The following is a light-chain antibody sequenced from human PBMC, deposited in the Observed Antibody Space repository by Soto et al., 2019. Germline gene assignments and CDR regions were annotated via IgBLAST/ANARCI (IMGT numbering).Light chain of an antibody. V-gene: IGKV1-33*01. Sequence: DIQMTQSPSSLSASVGDRVTITCQASQDIDKYLTWYQQKPGKAPKLLIYDASNLETGVPSRFSGSGSGTDFTFTISRLQPEDIATYYCQQANSFPYTFGQGTKLEIK. CDR2: DAS. CDR1: QDIDKY. CDR3: QQANSFPYT. J-gene: IGKJ2*01.